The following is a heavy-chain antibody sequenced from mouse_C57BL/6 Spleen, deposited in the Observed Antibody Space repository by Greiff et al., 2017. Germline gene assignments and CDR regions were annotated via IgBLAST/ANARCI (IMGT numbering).Heavy chain of an antibody. D-gene: IGHD2-12*01. CDR1: GYTFTDYN. V-gene: IGHV1-18*01. Sequence: EVQLQQSGPALVKPGASVKIPCKASGYTFTDYNMDWVKQSHGKSLEWIGAINPNNGGTIYNQKFKGKATLTVDKSSSTAYMELRSLTSEDTAVYYCARPDDGGFAYWGQGTLVTVSA. CDR2: INPNNGGT. CDR3: ARPDDGGFAY. J-gene: IGHJ3*01.